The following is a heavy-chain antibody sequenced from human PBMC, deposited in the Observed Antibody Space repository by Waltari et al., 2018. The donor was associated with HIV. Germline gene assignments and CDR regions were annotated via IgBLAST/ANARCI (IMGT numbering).Heavy chain of an antibody. J-gene: IGHJ4*02. V-gene: IGHV1-69*01. D-gene: IGHD3-22*01. CDR1: GGTFSSYA. Sequence: QVQLVQSGAEVKKPGSSVKVSCKASGGTFSSYAISWVRQAPGQGLEWMGGIIPSFGTANYAQKFQGRVTITADESTSTAYMELSSLRSEDTAVYYCARPAGYYDSSGYYFDYWGQGTLVTVSS. CDR3: ARPAGYYDSSGYYFDY. CDR2: IIPSFGTA.